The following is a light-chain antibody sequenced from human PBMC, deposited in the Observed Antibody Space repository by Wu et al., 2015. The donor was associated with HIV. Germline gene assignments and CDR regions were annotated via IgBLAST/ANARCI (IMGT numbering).Light chain of an antibody. Sequence: EIVLTQSPVTLSLSPGEGATLPCRASQSIRSYLGWYQHKPGQAPRLLIYEASKRATGIPARFSGSGSGTDFTLTISTVEPEDSAIYYCQQRDTWPPYTFGQGTRLEIK. CDR3: QQRDTWPPYT. CDR2: EAS. V-gene: IGKV3-11*01. CDR1: QSIRSY. J-gene: IGKJ2*01.